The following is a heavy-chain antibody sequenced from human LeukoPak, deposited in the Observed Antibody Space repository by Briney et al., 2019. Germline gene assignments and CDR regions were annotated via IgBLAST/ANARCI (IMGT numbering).Heavy chain of an antibody. CDR1: GLIVSNSY. Sequence: GGSLRLSCAASGLIVSNSYMSWVRQAPGKGLEWVSVIYRGGSTYYADSVMGRFTISRDNSKNTLYLQMTGLRAEDTAVYYCSRDEDYFDYWGQGTLVTVSS. CDR3: SRDEDYFDY. CDR2: IYRGGST. J-gene: IGHJ4*02. V-gene: IGHV3-53*01.